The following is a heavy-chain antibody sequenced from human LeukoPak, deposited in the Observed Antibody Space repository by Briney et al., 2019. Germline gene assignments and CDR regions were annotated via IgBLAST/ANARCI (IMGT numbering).Heavy chain of an antibody. V-gene: IGHV3-7*01. D-gene: IGHD3-16*01. CDR2: IKQDGSEK. Sequence: GGSLRLSCAASGFTFSSYWMSWVRQAPGKGLEWVANIKQDGSEKYYVDSVKGRFTISRDNSKNTLYLQMNNLRPEDTAVYYCTKGQLWASGRAFDIWGQGTMVTVSS. CDR3: TKGQLWASGRAFDI. J-gene: IGHJ3*02. CDR1: GFTFSSYW.